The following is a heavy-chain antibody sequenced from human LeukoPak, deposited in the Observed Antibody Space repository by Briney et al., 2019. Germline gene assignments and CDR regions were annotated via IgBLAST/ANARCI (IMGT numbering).Heavy chain of an antibody. CDR3: ARTGGSYYWFDP. J-gene: IGHJ5*02. CDR1: GGSISSYY. D-gene: IGHD1-26*01. V-gene: IGHV4-59*01. CDR2: IYYSGST. Sequence: PSETLSLTCTVSGGSISSYYWSWIRQPPGKGLEWIGYIYYSGSTNYNPSLKSRVTISVDTSKNQFSLRLSSVTAADTAVYYCARTGGSYYWFDPWGQGTLVTVSS.